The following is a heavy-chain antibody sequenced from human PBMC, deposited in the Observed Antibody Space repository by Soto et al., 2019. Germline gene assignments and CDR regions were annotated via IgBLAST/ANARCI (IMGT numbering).Heavy chain of an antibody. V-gene: IGHV3-30*03. D-gene: IGHD1-20*01. CDR2: ISYDGDIK. Sequence: AGGSLRLSCAASGFTFNLHGMHWVRQAPGKGLESVAVISYDGDIKFYGDSVRGRFVISRDNSKSTLHLQMISLRPDDTAVYYCARDRSLRDEASRWYYYYGMDVWGQGTTVTVS. J-gene: IGHJ6*02. CDR1: GFTFNLHG. CDR3: ARDRSLRDEASRWYYYYGMDV.